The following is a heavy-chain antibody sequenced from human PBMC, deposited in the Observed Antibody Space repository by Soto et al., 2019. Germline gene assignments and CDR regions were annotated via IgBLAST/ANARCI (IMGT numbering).Heavy chain of an antibody. Sequence: QVQLVQSGAEVKKPGASVKVSCKASGYTFTSYAMHWVRQAPGQRLEWMGWINAGNGNTKYSQKFQGRVTITSDTAASTAYMELSSLRSEDTAVYYCARVYYDSSGYQRLHGAFDIWGQGTMVTVSS. V-gene: IGHV1-3*01. D-gene: IGHD3-22*01. CDR3: ARVYYDSSGYQRLHGAFDI. CDR2: INAGNGNT. J-gene: IGHJ3*02. CDR1: GYTFTSYA.